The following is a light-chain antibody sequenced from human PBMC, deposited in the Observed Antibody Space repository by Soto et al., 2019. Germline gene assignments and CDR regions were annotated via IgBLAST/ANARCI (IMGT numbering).Light chain of an antibody. CDR3: SSHTSGITRV. J-gene: IGLJ1*01. CDR2: EVT. CDR1: SGDVGGYDY. V-gene: IGLV2-14*01. Sequence: LNQPASGNGLALGWLPIIYTSTSGDVGGYDYVSWYQQHPDKAPKLMIYEVTKRPSWVSNRFSGSKSGNTASLTISGLQTEDEADYYCSSHTSGITRVFGSGTKVT.